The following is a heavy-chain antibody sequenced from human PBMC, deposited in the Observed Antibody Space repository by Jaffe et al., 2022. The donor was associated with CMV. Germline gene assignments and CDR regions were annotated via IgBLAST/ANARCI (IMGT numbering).Heavy chain of an antibody. J-gene: IGHJ2*01. CDR2: INPNSGGT. CDR1: GYTFNGYY. CDR3: ARGHDSRGYYVNWYFDL. Sequence: QVQLVQSGAEVKEPGASVKVSCKASGYTFNGYYMHWVRQAPGQGLEWMGWINPNSGGTNYARKFQGRVTMTRDTSISTAYMELSSLRSDDTAVYYCARGHDSRGYYVNWYFDLWGRGTLVTVSS. V-gene: IGHV1-2*02. D-gene: IGHD3-22*01.